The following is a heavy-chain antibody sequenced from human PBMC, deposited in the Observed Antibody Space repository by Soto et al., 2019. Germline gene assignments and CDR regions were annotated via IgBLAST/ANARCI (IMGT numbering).Heavy chain of an antibody. D-gene: IGHD3-22*01. Sequence: SLKISCAASGFTFMGHGMHWFLQAAVKGLEWVAVIWYDGGNTYYGDSVKGRFTISRDNSRNTLYLEMNSLRAEDTAVYYCARDWLHDSSGAIDMWGQGTMVTVSS. CDR1: GFTFMGHG. J-gene: IGHJ3*02. CDR3: ARDWLHDSSGAIDM. CDR2: IWYDGGNT. V-gene: IGHV3-33*01.